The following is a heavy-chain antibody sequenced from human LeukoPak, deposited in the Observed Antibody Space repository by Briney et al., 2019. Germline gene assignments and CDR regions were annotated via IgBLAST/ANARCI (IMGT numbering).Heavy chain of an antibody. Sequence: SETLSLTCAVYGGSFSGYYWSWIRQPPGKGLEWIGEINHSGSTNYNPSLKSRVTISVDTSKNQSSLKLSSVTAADTAVYYCARRLRYYGSGSFGIWGQGTMVTVSS. J-gene: IGHJ3*02. CDR3: ARRLRYYGSGSFGI. D-gene: IGHD3-10*01. CDR2: INHSGST. V-gene: IGHV4-34*01. CDR1: GGSFSGYY.